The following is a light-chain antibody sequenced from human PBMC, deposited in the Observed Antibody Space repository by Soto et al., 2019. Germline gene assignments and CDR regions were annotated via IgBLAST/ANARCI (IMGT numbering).Light chain of an antibody. V-gene: IGKV3-20*01. Sequence: EIVLTQSPGALSLSPGERATLSCRTSESVTSTYLAWYQQKPGQPPRLLIYGASNRATGIPDRFSGSGSGTDFTLTISRLEPEDFAVYYCQQYNNWPFTFGPGTKVDIK. CDR2: GAS. J-gene: IGKJ3*01. CDR1: ESVTSTY. CDR3: QQYNNWPFT.